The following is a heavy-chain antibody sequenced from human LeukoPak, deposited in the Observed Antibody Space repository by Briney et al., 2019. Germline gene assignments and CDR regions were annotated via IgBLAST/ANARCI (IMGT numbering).Heavy chain of an antibody. Sequence: SETLSLTGAVYGGSFSGYYWSWIRQPPGKGLEWIGEINHSGSTNYNPSLKSRVTISVDTSKNQLYLKLSSVTAADTAVYYCARGREFRYWGQGTLVTVSS. CDR1: GGSFSGYY. D-gene: IGHD2-21*01. CDR2: INHSGST. J-gene: IGHJ4*02. V-gene: IGHV4-34*01. CDR3: ARGREFRY.